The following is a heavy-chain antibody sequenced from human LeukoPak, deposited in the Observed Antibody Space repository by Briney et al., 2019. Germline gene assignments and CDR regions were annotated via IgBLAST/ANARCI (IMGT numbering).Heavy chain of an antibody. J-gene: IGHJ5*02. CDR2: ISAYNGDT. CDR3: ARDPWASGFSNWFDP. V-gene: IGHV1-18*01. Sequence: ASVKVSCKASGYTFTSYGISWVRQAPGQGLEWMGWISAYNGDTNYAQKLQGRVTMTTDTSTSTAYMELRSLRSDDTAVHYCARDPWASGFSNWFDPWGQGTLVTVSS. D-gene: IGHD6-19*01. CDR1: GYTFTSYG.